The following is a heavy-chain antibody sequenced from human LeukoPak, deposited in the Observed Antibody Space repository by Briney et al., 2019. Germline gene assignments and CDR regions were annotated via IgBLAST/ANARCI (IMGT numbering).Heavy chain of an antibody. D-gene: IGHD3-3*01. CDR2: INHSGST. J-gene: IGHJ4*02. V-gene: IGHV4-34*01. CDR1: GGSFSGYY. Sequence: SGTLSLTCAVYGGSFSGYYWSWIRQPPGKGLEWIGEINHSGSTNYNPSLKSRVTISVDTSKNQFSLKLSSVTAADTAVYYCARIGASYYDFWSGYYYFDYWGQGTLVTVSS. CDR3: ARIGASYYDFWSGYYYFDY.